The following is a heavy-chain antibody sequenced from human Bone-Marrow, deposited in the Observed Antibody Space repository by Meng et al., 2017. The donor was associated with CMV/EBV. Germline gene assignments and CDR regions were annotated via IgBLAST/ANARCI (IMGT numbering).Heavy chain of an antibody. Sequence: GESLKISCAASGFTFSSYSMNWVRQAPGKGLEWVSAISGSGGSTYYADSVKGRFTISRDNSKNTLYLQMNSLRAEDTAVYYCAKAGGIVVVPAAIGHYYYGMDVWGQGTTVTVSS. CDR1: GFTFSSYS. J-gene: IGHJ6*01. D-gene: IGHD2-2*01. CDR3: AKAGGIVVVPAAIGHYYYGMDV. V-gene: IGHV3-23*01. CDR2: ISGSGGST.